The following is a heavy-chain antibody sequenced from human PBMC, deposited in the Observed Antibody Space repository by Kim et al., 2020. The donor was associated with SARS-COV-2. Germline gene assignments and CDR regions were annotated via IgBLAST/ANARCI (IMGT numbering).Heavy chain of an antibody. J-gene: IGHJ5*02. CDR2: IYYSGST. CDR1: GGSISSSSYY. V-gene: IGHV4-39*07. D-gene: IGHD1-26*01. Sequence: SETLSLTCTVSGGSISSSSYYWGWIRQPPGKGLEWIGSIYYSGSTYYNPSLKIRVTISVDTSKNQFSLKLSSVTAADTAVYYCARGRGSYRWFDPWGQGTLVTVSS. CDR3: ARGRGSYRWFDP.